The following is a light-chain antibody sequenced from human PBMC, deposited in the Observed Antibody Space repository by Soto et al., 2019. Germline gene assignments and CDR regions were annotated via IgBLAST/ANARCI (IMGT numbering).Light chain of an antibody. CDR3: SSYTSSSTSWE. CDR2: DVS. V-gene: IGLV2-14*01. Sequence: QSVLTQPASVSGSPGQSITISCTGTSSDVGGYNYVSWYQQHPGKAPKLMIYDVSNRPSGVSNRFSGSKSGNTASLTISGLQAEDEADYYCSSYTSSSTSWEFGGGTKLTVL. CDR1: SSDVGGYNY. J-gene: IGLJ3*02.